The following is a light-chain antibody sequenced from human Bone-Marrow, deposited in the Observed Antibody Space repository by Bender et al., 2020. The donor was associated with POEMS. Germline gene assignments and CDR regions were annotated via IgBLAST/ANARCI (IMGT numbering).Light chain of an antibody. Sequence: SYVLSQPPSVSVAPGKTARVTCGGNKIGSKSVHWYQRKPGQAPVLVIYYDSDRPSGIPERFSGSNSGNTATLIISRVEAGDEADYYCQVWDTGSDHPDFGGGTKLTVL. CDR2: YDS. J-gene: IGLJ2*01. CDR1: KIGSKS. CDR3: QVWDTGSDHPD. V-gene: IGLV3-21*04.